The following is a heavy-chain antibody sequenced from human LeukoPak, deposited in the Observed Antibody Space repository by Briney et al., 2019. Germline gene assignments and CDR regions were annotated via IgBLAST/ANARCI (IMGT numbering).Heavy chain of an antibody. CDR3: ATSLGPLTDY. Sequence: GGSLRLSCAASGFSFSSNWMHWVRQAPGKGLVWVSRVNSDGSGTSYADSVKSRFTISRGNAKNTLYLQMNSLRAEDTAVYYCATSLGPLTDYWGQGTLVTVSS. D-gene: IGHD7-27*01. CDR1: GFSFSSNW. CDR2: VNSDGSGT. J-gene: IGHJ4*02. V-gene: IGHV3-74*01.